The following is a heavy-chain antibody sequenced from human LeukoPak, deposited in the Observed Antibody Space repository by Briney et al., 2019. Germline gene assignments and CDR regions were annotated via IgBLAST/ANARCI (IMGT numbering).Heavy chain of an antibody. CDR1: GYTFTSYA. J-gene: IGHJ3*01. CDR3: ARTRDNYYDASPNDFDV. V-gene: IGHV7-4-1*02. D-gene: IGHD3-22*01. Sequence: ASVKVSCKASGYTFTSYAMNRVRQAPGQGLEWMGWINTNTGNPTYAQGFTGRFVFSLDTSVTTAYLQISSLKAEDTAMYYCARTRDNYYDASPNDFDVWGQGTMVTVSS. CDR2: INTNTGNP.